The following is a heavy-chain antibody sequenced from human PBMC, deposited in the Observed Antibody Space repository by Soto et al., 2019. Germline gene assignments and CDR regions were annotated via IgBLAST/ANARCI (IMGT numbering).Heavy chain of an antibody. D-gene: IGHD3-10*01. Sequence: GASVKVSSKASGYTFTSYGISWVRQAPGQGLEWMGWISAYNGNTNYAQKLQGRVTMTTDTSTSTAYMELSSLRSEDTAVYYCARVHVLWFGLDAFDIWGQGTMVTVSS. CDR3: ARVHVLWFGLDAFDI. CDR2: ISAYNGNT. CDR1: GYTFTSYG. J-gene: IGHJ3*02. V-gene: IGHV1-18*01.